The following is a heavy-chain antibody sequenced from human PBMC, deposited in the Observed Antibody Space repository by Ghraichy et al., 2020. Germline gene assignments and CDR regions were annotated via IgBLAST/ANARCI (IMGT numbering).Heavy chain of an antibody. CDR1: GDYVSSNTAS. CDR3: ARDKPHRPKAGNFDY. V-gene: IGHV6-1*01. D-gene: IGHD6-13*01. Sequence: LSLTCAISGDYVSSNTASWNWVRQSPSRGLEWLGRTYYRSEWYYDYAVSVKGRITFIPDTSRNQVSLELKSVTPEDTAVYYCARDKPHRPKAGNFDYWGQGTLVTVSS. CDR2: TYYRSEWYY. J-gene: IGHJ4*02.